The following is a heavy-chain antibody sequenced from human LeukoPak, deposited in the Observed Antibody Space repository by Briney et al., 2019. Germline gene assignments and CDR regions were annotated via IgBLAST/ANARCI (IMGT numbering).Heavy chain of an antibody. CDR1: EFIFSDFD. D-gene: IGHD3-10*01. CDR2: MSHSGVKE. J-gene: IGHJ4*02. CDR3: AREGYYGSGSPPSLYFDY. Sequence: GGSLRLSCAASEFIFSDFDMHWVRQAPGKGLQWVALMSHSGVKESYADSVKGRFTISRDNSRSTLYLQMNSLRPEDTAIYYCAREGYYGSGSPPSLYFDYWGQGTLVTVSS. V-gene: IGHV3-30*03.